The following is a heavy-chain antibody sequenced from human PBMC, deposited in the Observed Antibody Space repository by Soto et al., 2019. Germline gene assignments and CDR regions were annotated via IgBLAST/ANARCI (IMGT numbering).Heavy chain of an antibody. V-gene: IGHV4-31*03. J-gene: IGHJ6*02. CDR2: IYYNSGST. Sequence: QVQLQESGPGLVKPSQTLSLTCIVSGGSIRSGGYFWSWIRQHPGKGLEWIGNIYYNSGSTYYTPSLQSRVSIAVDASKNQFSLDLRSVTAADTAVYFCTRDKPLPYNSNSGNGYYGMDVWGQGTTVIVS. D-gene: IGHD1-20*01. CDR1: GGSIRSGGYF. CDR3: TRDKPLPYNSNSGNGYYGMDV.